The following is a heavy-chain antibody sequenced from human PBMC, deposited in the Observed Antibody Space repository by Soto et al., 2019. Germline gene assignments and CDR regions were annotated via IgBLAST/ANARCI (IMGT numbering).Heavy chain of an antibody. CDR1: GFIFSAYA. J-gene: IGHJ4*02. D-gene: IGHD6-25*01. CDR3: AKGASTAAAGAPTFI. V-gene: IGHV3-23*01. Sequence: PGGSLRLSCEASGFIFSAYAITFVRHAPGKGLEWVSVISGKGDRAYYADSVKGRFTISRDNSKDTLFLQMNSLRAEDTAVYYCAKGASTAAAGAPTFIWGQGTLVTVS. CDR2: ISGKGDRA.